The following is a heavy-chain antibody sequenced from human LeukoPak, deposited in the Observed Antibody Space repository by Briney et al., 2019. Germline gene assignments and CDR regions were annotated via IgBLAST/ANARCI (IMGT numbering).Heavy chain of an antibody. J-gene: IGHJ4*02. CDR1: GYTFTGYY. D-gene: IGHD2-2*01. CDR2: INPNSGGT. CDR3: AREADCSGTSCYSQFLDY. V-gene: IGHV1-2*02. Sequence: ASVKVSCKASGYTFTGYYMHWVRQAPGQGPEWMGWINPNSGGTNYAQKFQGRVTMTRDTSINTAYMDLSRLRSNDTAVYYCAREADCSGTSCYSQFLDYWGQGTLVTVSS.